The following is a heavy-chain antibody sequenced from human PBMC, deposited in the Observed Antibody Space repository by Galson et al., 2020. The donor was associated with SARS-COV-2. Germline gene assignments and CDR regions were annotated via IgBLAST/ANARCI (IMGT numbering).Heavy chain of an antibody. D-gene: IGHD2-21*02. V-gene: IGHV4-34*01. CDR3: AREENFFLVVTATRLCDFDY. CDR1: GGSLNAYY. Sequence: AVNGGSLNAYYWSWILHPTGNWLEWIRQITSKGSTNYNPYHKNQFTIQVDTSKNHFSLKLSSVTAADTAVYYCAREENFFLVVTATRLCDFDYWGRGILATVGS. J-gene: IGHJ4*02. CDR2: ITSKGST.